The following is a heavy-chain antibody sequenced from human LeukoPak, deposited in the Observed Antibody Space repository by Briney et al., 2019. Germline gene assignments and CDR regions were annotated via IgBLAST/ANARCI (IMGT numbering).Heavy chain of an antibody. V-gene: IGHV3-7*03. J-gene: IGHJ4*02. Sequence: GGSLRLSCTASEIIFDTYWMSWVRQAPGKGLEWVANISRDGGETYYVDSVRGRFTISRDNARNSLYLQMSSLRVDDTAIYYCARSNQIGTTDYWGQGTLVTVSS. D-gene: IGHD1-1*01. CDR2: ISRDGGET. CDR3: ARSNQIGTTDY. CDR1: EIIFDTYW.